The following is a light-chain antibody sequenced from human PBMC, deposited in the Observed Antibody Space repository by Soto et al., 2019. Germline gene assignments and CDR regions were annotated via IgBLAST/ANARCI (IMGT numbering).Light chain of an antibody. Sequence: AIQLTQSPSSLSASVGDRVTVTCRASQGISSYLNWYQQKPGKAPTLLIYDVSRLESGVPSRFSGSGSGTEFTLTINSLQPDDFATYYCQQYDTYYTFGQGTKVDIK. J-gene: IGKJ2*01. CDR3: QQYDTYYT. CDR1: QGISSY. CDR2: DVS. V-gene: IGKV1-13*02.